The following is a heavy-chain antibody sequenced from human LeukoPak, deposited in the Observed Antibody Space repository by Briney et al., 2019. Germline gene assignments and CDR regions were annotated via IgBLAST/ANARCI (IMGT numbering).Heavy chain of an antibody. CDR2: IIPILGIA. J-gene: IGHJ6*02. CDR3: ARDYQDIVVVPAAIRSGYYYYGMDV. CDR1: GGTFSSYA. V-gene: IGHV1-69*04. D-gene: IGHD2-2*01. Sequence: GASVTVSCKASGGTFSSYAISWVRQAPGQGLEWMGRIIPILGIANYAQKFQGRVTITADKSTSTAYMELSSLRSEDTAVYYCARDYQDIVVVPAAIRSGYYYYGMDVWGQGTTVTVSS.